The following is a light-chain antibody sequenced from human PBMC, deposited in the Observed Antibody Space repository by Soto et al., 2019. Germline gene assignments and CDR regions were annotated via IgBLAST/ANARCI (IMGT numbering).Light chain of an antibody. J-gene: IGKJ1*01. CDR1: QGISSF. CDR3: QQYNSYSEA. CDR2: AAS. Sequence: IRMTQSPSSFSASTGDRVTITCRASQGISSFLAWYQQKSGKAPKLLMYAASTLQSGVPSRFSGSGSGTDFTLTISSLQSEDFATYYCQQYNSYSEAFGQGTKVDIK. V-gene: IGKV1-8*01.